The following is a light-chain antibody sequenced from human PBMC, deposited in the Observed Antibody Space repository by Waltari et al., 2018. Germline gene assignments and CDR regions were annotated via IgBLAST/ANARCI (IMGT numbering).Light chain of an antibody. CDR3: SSFSSGSTPVV. J-gene: IGLJ2*01. Sequence: QSVLTQPASVSGSPGQSITISCTGTSSDVGSYNFVSWYQQHPGKAPKLIIFNVSNRPSGVSNRFAGSKSCNAASLIISGLQAEDEADFYCSSFSSGSTPVVFGGGTMLTVL. CDR1: SSDVGSYNF. V-gene: IGLV2-14*03. CDR2: NVS.